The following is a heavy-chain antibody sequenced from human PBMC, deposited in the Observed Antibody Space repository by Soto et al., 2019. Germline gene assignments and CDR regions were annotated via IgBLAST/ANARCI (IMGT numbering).Heavy chain of an antibody. CDR2: INHSGST. J-gene: IGHJ6*02. V-gene: IGHV4-34*01. D-gene: IGHD3-10*01. CDR1: GGSFSGYY. Sequence: WETLSLTCAVYGGSFSGYYWSWIRQPPGKGLEWIGEINHSGSTNYNPSLKSRVTISVDTSKNQFSLKLSSVTAADTAVYYCARARGGLWFGDSGYYYGMDVWGQGTTVTVSS. CDR3: ARARGGLWFGDSGYYYGMDV.